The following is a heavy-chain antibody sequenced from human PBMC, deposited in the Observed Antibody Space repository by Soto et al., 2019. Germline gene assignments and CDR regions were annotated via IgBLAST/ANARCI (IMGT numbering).Heavy chain of an antibody. Sequence: QVQLVQSGAEVKKPGSSVKVSCKASGGTFSSYAISWVRQAPGQGLEWMGGIIPIFGTANYAQKFQGRVTITADESTSAAYMELSSLRSEDTAVYYCAREGGSGSYRSYGMDVWGQGTTVTVSS. CDR1: GGTFSSYA. J-gene: IGHJ6*02. CDR2: IIPIFGTA. D-gene: IGHD3-10*01. CDR3: AREGGSGSYRSYGMDV. V-gene: IGHV1-69*12.